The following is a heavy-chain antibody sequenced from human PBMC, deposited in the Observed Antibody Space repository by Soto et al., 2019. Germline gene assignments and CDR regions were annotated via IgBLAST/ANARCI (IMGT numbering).Heavy chain of an antibody. V-gene: IGHV3-74*03. D-gene: IGHD1-26*01. CDR1: GFTFSSFF. CDR3: SRDLRGSPDY. CDR2: IDTRGGVT. J-gene: IGHJ4*02. Sequence: GESLRLSCTASGFTFSSFFMNWVRQAPGKGPEWVSGIDTRGGVTTYAENVKGRFTIFRDNAKNTVYLQITSLRVEDTAVYYCSRDLRGSPDYWGQGTLVTVSS.